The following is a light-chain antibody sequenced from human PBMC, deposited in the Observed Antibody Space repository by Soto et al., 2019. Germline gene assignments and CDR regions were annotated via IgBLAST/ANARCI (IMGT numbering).Light chain of an antibody. J-gene: IGKJ1*01. V-gene: IGKV1-5*01. CDR3: YRYNTLRT. CDR2: DAS. Sequence: DIEMISVLATPSKSKGDRVTITCRASQSISSWLAWYQQKPGKAPKLLIYDASSLESGVPSRFSGSGSGTEFTLTISSLQPNDFATYYCYRYNTLRTFGQGTQLAIK. CDR1: QSISSW.